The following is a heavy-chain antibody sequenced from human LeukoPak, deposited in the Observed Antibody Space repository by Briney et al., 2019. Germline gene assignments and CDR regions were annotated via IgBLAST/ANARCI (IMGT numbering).Heavy chain of an antibody. J-gene: IGHJ3*02. CDR2: ISAYNGNT. D-gene: IGHD3-9*01. Sequence: GASVKVSCKASGYTFTSYGISWVRQAPGQGLEWMGWISAYNGNTNYAQKLQGRVTMTTDTSTSTAYMELRSLRSDDTAVYYCARNNYDILTGYPIMAFDIWGQGTMVTVSS. CDR1: GYTFTSYG. V-gene: IGHV1-18*01. CDR3: ARNNYDILTGYPIMAFDI.